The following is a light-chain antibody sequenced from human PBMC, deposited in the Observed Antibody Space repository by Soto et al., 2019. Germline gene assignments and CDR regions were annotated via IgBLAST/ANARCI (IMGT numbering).Light chain of an antibody. Sequence: DIQMTQSPSSLSASVGDRVTITCRASQGIRDALGWYQQKPGKAPKRLIYAGSNLQSEVPSRFSGSGSGTEFTLTISSLQPEDFATYYCLQHNSYPQTFGQGTKVEIK. J-gene: IGKJ1*01. CDR2: AGS. V-gene: IGKV1-17*01. CDR3: LQHNSYPQT. CDR1: QGIRDA.